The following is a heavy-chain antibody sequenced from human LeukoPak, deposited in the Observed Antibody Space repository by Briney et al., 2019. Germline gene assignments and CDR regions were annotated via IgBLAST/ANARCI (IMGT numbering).Heavy chain of an antibody. CDR2: INHSGST. CDR1: GGSFSGYY. D-gene: IGHD3-22*01. Sequence: SETLSLTCAVYGGSFSGYYWSWIRQPPGKGLEWIGEINHSGSTNYNPSLKSRVTISVDTSKNQSSLKLSSVTAADTAVYYCARVLAIYYDSSGYYQHFDYWGQGTLVTVSS. J-gene: IGHJ4*02. V-gene: IGHV4-34*01. CDR3: ARVLAIYYDSSGYYQHFDY.